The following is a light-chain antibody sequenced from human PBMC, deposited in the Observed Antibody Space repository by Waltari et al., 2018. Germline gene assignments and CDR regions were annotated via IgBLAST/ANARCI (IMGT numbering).Light chain of an antibody. CDR3: QQYNSFWT. CDR1: QSINNW. J-gene: IGKJ1*01. CDR2: DAS. Sequence: DIQMTQSPSTLSASVGDRVTITYRASQSINNWLAWLQQKPGKAPKLLIYDASSLESGVPSRFSGSGSGTEFTLTISSLQPDDFATYYCQQYNSFWTFGQGTKVEIK. V-gene: IGKV1-5*01.